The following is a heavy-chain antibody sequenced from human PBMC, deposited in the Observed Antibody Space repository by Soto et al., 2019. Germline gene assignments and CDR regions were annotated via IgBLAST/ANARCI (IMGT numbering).Heavy chain of an antibody. CDR3: ARGSLSGYDFDY. Sequence: GGSLRLSCAASGFTFSSYWMSWVRQAQGKGLEWVANIKQDGSEKYYVDSVKSRFTISRDNAKNSLYLQMNSLRAEDTAVYYCARGSLSGYDFDYWGQGTLVTVSS. CDR1: GFTFSSYW. J-gene: IGHJ4*02. V-gene: IGHV3-7*03. D-gene: IGHD5-12*01. CDR2: IKQDGSEK.